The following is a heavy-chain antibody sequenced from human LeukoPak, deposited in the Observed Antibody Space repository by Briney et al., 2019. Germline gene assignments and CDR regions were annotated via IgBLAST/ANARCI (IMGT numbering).Heavy chain of an antibody. V-gene: IGHV6-1*01. CDR1: GDSVSSNSAA. J-gene: IGHJ4*02. D-gene: IGHD6-19*01. Sequence: TSQTLSLTCAISGDSVSSNSAAWNWIRQSPSRGLEWLGRTYYRSKWYNDYAVSVKSRINIKPDTSKNQFSLQLNSVTPEDTAVYYCARVEHSRGWLEIDFWGQGTLVTVSS. CDR3: ARVEHSRGWLEIDF. CDR2: TYYRSKWYN.